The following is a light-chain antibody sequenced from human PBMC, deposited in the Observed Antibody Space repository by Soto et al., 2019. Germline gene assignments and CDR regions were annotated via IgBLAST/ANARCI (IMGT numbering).Light chain of an antibody. J-gene: IGKJ4*01. Sequence: EIVMTQSPATLSVSPGERATLSCRASQSVSSNLAWYQQKPGQVPRLLIYGASTRATGIPARFSGSGSSTEFTLTISSLQSEDFAVYYCQQYHDWPLTFGGGTKVDIK. CDR3: QQYHDWPLT. CDR2: GAS. V-gene: IGKV3-15*01. CDR1: QSVSSN.